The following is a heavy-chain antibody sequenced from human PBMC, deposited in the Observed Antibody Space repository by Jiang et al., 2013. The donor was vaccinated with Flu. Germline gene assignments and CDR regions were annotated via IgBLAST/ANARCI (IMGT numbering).Heavy chain of an antibody. D-gene: IGHD5-18*01. CDR1: GGSFGSNY. Sequence: GPGLVKPSETLSLACTFSGGSFGSNYLSWIRQSPGKGLEWIGFIHYTGTTNYNPSLQSRVAIALDTSKNQFSLWLSSVTATDTAMYYCARGDDSNGYGASGGGQG. V-gene: IGHV4-59*08. J-gene: IGHJ1*01. CDR3: ARGDDSNGYGASG. CDR2: IHYTGTT.